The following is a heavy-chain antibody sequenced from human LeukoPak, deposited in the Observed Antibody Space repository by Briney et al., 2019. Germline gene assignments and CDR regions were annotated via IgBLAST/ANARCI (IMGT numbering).Heavy chain of an antibody. CDR1: GFTFSSYG. CDR3: AKDRCSSTSCHFDY. J-gene: IGHJ4*02. Sequence: GGSLRLSCAASGFTFSSYGMHWVRQAPGKGLEGVAFIRYDGSNKYYADSVKGRFTISRDNSKNTLYLQMNSLRAEDTAVYYCAKDRCSSTSCHFDYRGQGTLVTVSS. CDR2: IRYDGSNK. V-gene: IGHV3-30*02. D-gene: IGHD2-2*01.